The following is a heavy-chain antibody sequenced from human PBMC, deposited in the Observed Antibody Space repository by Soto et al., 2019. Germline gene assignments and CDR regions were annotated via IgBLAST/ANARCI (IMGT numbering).Heavy chain of an antibody. V-gene: IGHV3-23*01. Sequence: GGSLRLSCAASGFTFSSYAMSWVRQAPGKGLEWVSAISGSGGSTYYADSVKGRFTISRDNSKNTLYLQMNSLRAEDTAVYYCATPSGQQPLTDHNWRQGSLVTVSS. CDR1: GFTFSSYA. CDR2: ISGSGGST. CDR3: ATPSGQQPLTDHN. D-gene: IGHD6-13*01. J-gene: IGHJ4*02.